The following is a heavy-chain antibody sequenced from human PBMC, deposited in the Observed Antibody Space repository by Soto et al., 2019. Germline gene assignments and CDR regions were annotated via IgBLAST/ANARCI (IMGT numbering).Heavy chain of an antibody. D-gene: IGHD6-19*01. CDR3: ARDRQHWLAEAIIGDH. V-gene: IGHV3-21*06. Sequence: EVHLLESGGGLVKPGGSLRLSCAASGFIFSSYTMIWVRQAPGKGLEWVSSINSNSNYRYYADSVKGRFTISRDNARNSLSLQMKNLRAEDTAVYFCARDRQHWLAEAIIGDHWGQGTLVSVSS. J-gene: IGHJ4*02. CDR2: INSNSNYR. CDR1: GFIFSSYT.